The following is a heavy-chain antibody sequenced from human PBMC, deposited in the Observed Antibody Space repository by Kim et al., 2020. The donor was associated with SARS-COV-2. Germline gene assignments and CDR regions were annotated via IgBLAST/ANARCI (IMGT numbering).Heavy chain of an antibody. V-gene: IGHV4-61*07. CDR3: ARHLMFYDTTVGDWFDP. J-gene: IGHJ5*02. Sequence: LKSRVAISLDTSKNQFALKLTSVTAADTAVYYCARHLMFYDTTVGDWFDPWGQGTLVTVSS. D-gene: IGHD3-22*01.